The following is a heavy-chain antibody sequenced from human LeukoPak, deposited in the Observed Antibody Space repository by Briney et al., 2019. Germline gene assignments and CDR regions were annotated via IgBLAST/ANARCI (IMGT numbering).Heavy chain of an antibody. CDR1: GFTFSSYA. D-gene: IGHD6-13*01. CDR2: ISYGGSNK. Sequence: TGRSLRLSCAASGFTFSSYAMHWVRQAPGKGLEWVAVISYGGSNKYYADSVKGRFTFSRDNSKNTLYLQMNSLRAEDTAVYYCARESGNPGIAEGDYFDYWGQGTLVTVSS. V-gene: IGHV3-30-3*01. CDR3: ARESGNPGIAEGDYFDY. J-gene: IGHJ4*02.